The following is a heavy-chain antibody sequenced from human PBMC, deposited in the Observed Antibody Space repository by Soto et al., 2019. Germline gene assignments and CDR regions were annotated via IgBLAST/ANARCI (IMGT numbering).Heavy chain of an antibody. J-gene: IGHJ4*02. CDR3: ARRATQGYCSSTSCYFDY. V-gene: IGHV1-18*01. Sequence: QVQLVQSGAEVKEPGASVKVSCKASGYTFTSYGISWERQAPGQGLEWLGRISAYNGNTNYAQKLQGRVTMTTDTLTSTAYMELRSLRSDDTAVYYCARRATQGYCSSTSCYFDYWGQGTLVTVSS. D-gene: IGHD2-2*01. CDR1: GYTFTSYG. CDR2: ISAYNGNT.